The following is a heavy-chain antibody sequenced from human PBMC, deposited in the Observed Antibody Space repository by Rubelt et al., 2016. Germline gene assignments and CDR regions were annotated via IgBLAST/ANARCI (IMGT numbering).Heavy chain of an antibody. D-gene: IGHD1-1*01. CDR2: ISSSGATT. V-gene: IGHV3-48*02. CDR1: GFPFSNYW. J-gene: IGHJ4*02. CDR3: ARGTAPPDY. Sequence: EVQLVESGGGLVQPGGSLRLSCATSGFPFSNYWMTWVRQAPGKGLEWFSYISSSGATTYYADSVKGRFTISRDNAKNSLYLQMDSLRDEDTAVYYCARGTAPPDYWGQGTLVTVSS.